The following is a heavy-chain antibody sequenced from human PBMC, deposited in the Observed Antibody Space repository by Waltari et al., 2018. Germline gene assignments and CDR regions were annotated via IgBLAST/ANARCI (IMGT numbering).Heavy chain of an antibody. CDR3: AGTTYGGYVGFFDY. V-gene: IGHV4-39*07. CDR1: GGSISSSSYY. D-gene: IGHD4-17*01. J-gene: IGHJ4*02. CDR2: IYYSGST. Sequence: QLQLQESGPGLVKTSETLSLTCTVSGGSISSSSYYWGWIRQPPGQGVEWIGSIYYSGSTYYNPSLKSRVAISVETSKNQFSLKLSSVTAADTAVYYCAGTTYGGYVGFFDYWGQGTLVTVSS.